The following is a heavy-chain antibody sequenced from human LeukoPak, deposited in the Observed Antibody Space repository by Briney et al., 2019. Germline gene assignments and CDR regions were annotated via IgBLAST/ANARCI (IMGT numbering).Heavy chain of an antibody. CDR3: TRERKSGIAAFDY. J-gene: IGHJ4*02. CDR2: IWYYGINK. V-gene: IGHV3-33*01. Sequence: GGSLRLSCAASGFTFSSYGMHRVRQAPGKGLEWVAVIWYYGINKFHADSVRGRFTISRDNSKNTVYLQMNSLRAEDTAVYYCTRERKSGIAAFDYWGQGTLVTIS. D-gene: IGHD6-13*01. CDR1: GFTFSSYG.